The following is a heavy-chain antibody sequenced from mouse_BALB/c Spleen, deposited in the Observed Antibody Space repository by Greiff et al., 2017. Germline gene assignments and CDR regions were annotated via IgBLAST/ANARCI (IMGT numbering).Heavy chain of an antibody. J-gene: IGHJ3*01. Sequence: VQLQQPGAELVKPGASVKLSCKASGYTFTSYWMHWVKQRPGQGLEWIGEIDPSDSYTNYNQKFKGKATLTVDKSSSTAYMQLSSLTSEDSAVYYCARGGTRFAYWGQGTLVTVSA. CDR2: IDPSDSYT. CDR1: GYTFTSYW. CDR3: ARGGTRFAY. V-gene: IGHV1-69*02. D-gene: IGHD3-3*01.